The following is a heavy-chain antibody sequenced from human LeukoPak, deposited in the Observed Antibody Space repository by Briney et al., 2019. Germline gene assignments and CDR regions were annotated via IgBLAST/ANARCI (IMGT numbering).Heavy chain of an antibody. Sequence: SETLSLTCAVYGGSFSGYYWSWIRQPPGKGLEWIGEINHSGSTNYNPSLKSRVTISVDTSKNQFSLKLSSVTAADTAVYYCARGGAGYYDSSGYYLGARDYWGQGTLVTVSS. CDR2: INHSGST. CDR1: GGSFSGYY. J-gene: IGHJ4*02. CDR3: ARGGAGYYDSSGYYLGARDY. D-gene: IGHD3-22*01. V-gene: IGHV4-34*01.